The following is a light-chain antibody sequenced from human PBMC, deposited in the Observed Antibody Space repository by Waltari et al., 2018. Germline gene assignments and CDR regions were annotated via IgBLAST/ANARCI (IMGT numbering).Light chain of an antibody. J-gene: IGLJ2*01. Sequence: NFMLTQPHSVSESPGKTVTISCTGSSDSRPSKFVHRYQQRPGSAPVVVVFEGDQRPSGVPGRFSGSIDSSSNSASLTISGLRTEDEADYYCQSYDDINKVVFGGGTKLTVL. CDR1: SDSRPSKF. CDR2: EGD. V-gene: IGLV6-57*02. CDR3: QSYDDINKVV.